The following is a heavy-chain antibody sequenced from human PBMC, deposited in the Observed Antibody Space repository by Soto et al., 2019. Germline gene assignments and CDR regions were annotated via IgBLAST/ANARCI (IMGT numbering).Heavy chain of an antibody. CDR2: IFHDGTA. V-gene: IGHV4-4*02. CDR3: ARLVYDTRLNYMYFAF. J-gene: IGHJ4*02. Sequence: SETRSVTCGVAGVCISSGTWWTWVRQTPQRGLEYIGEIFHDGTANYYPSFERRVAISVDTSKNQFSLKLTSVTAADTAIYFCARLVYDTRLNYMYFAFWGQGAPVTSPQ. D-gene: IGHD3-10*01. CDR1: GVCISSGTW.